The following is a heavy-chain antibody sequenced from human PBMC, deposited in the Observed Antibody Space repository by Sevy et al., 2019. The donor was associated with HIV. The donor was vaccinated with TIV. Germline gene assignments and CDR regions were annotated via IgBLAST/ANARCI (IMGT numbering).Heavy chain of an antibody. CDR3: ARVTSETYYYDSSGYYRRGFYYFDY. CDR1: GLTFSDYY. J-gene: IGHJ4*02. V-gene: IGHV3-11*04. CDR2: ISSSGSTI. D-gene: IGHD3-22*01. Sequence: GGSLRLSCAASGLTFSDYYMSWIRQAPGKGLEWVSYISSSGSTIYYADSVKGRFTISRDNAKNSLYLQMNSLRAEDTAVYYCARVTSETYYYDSSGYYRRGFYYFDYWGQGTLVTVSS.